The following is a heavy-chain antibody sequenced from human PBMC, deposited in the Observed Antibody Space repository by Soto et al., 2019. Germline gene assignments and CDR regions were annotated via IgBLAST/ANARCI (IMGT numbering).Heavy chain of an antibody. V-gene: IGHV1-46*03. D-gene: IGHD6-19*01. CDR3: ARVNQVITVAGRFQSLDY. Sequence: QVQLVQSGAEVKKPGASVKVSCKASGYTFTNYYMHWVRQAPGQGLEWMGIINPSGGSTSYAQKVQGRVTMTRDTSTSTVYMEVSSLTSEDTAVYYCARVNQVITVAGRFQSLDYWGQGTLVTVSS. CDR2: INPSGGST. J-gene: IGHJ4*02. CDR1: GYTFTNYY.